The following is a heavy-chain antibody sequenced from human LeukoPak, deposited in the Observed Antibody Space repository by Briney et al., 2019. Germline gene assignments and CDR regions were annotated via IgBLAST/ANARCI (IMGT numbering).Heavy chain of an antibody. V-gene: IGHV3-66*02. Sequence: GGSLRLSCAASGFTVSSNYMSWVRQAPGKGLEWVSVIYSGGSTYYADPVKGRFTISRDNSKNTLYLQMNSLRAEDTAVYYCARASGGSPIVVVPAAHPFDYWGQGTLVTVSS. J-gene: IGHJ4*02. CDR1: GFTVSSNY. D-gene: IGHD2-2*01. CDR3: ARASGGSPIVVVPAAHPFDY. CDR2: IYSGGST.